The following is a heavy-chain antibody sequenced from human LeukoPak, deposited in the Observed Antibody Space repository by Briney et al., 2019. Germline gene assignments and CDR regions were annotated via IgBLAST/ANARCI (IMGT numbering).Heavy chain of an antibody. CDR3: ARKDYGDYGNYFDY. D-gene: IGHD4-17*01. CDR1: GYTFTSYG. V-gene: IGHV1-18*01. J-gene: IGHJ4*02. Sequence: ASVEVSCKASGYTFTSYGISWVRQAPGQGLEWMGWISAYNGNTNYAQKLQGRVTMTTDTSTSTAYMELRSLRSDDTAVYYCARKDYGDYGNYFDYWGQGTLVTVSS. CDR2: ISAYNGNT.